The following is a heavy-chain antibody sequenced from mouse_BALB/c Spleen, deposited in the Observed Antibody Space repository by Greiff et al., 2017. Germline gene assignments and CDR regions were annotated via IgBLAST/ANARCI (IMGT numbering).Heavy chain of an antibody. Sequence: EVKLVESGGGLVQPGGSRKLSCAASGFTFSSFGMHWVRQAPEKGLEWVAYISSGSSTIYYADTVKGRFTISRDNPKNTLFLQMTSLRSEDTAMYYCARGGYGNYVPWFAYWGQGTLVTVSA. D-gene: IGHD2-1*01. CDR1: GFTFSSFG. CDR2: ISSGSSTI. J-gene: IGHJ3*01. V-gene: IGHV5-17*02. CDR3: ARGGYGNYVPWFAY.